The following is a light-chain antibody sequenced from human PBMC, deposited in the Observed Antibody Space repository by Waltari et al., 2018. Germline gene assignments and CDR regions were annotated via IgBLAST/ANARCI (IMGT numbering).Light chain of an antibody. V-gene: IGKV3-11*01. CDR3: QQRSNWPPT. J-gene: IGKJ5*01. CDR2: DAS. CDR1: QSVSSY. Sequence: EIVLTQSPATLSLYPGARATLSCRASQSVSSYLAWYQQKPGQAPRLLIYDASNRATGIPARFSGSGSGTDFTLTISSLEPEDFAVYYCQQRSNWPPTFGQGTRLEIK.